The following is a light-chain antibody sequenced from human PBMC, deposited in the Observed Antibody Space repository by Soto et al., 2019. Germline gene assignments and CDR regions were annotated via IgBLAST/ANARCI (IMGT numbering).Light chain of an antibody. Sequence: DIQMTQSPSSLSASVGDRVTITCRASQSISSFLNWYQQKPGKAPKRLIYAASSLQSGVPSRFSGSGSGTVFTLTISRLQPEDFATYYCQHSYSTPWTFGQGTKVEIK. CDR2: AAS. V-gene: IGKV1-39*01. J-gene: IGKJ1*01. CDR3: QHSYSTPWT. CDR1: QSISSF.